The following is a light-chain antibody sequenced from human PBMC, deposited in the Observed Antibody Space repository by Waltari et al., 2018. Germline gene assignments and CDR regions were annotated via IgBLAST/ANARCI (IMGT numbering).Light chain of an antibody. CDR2: HTS. V-gene: IGKV3-20*01. CDR3: QHYKSLPVS. J-gene: IGKJ1*01. CDR1: QSVSICL. Sequence: CGASQSVSICLARNHEKPGQAPRRLFYHTSTRATGIPDRFSGSGSCTDFSLTISGLEPEDFAVYDCQHYKSLPVSFGQGTRVEIK.